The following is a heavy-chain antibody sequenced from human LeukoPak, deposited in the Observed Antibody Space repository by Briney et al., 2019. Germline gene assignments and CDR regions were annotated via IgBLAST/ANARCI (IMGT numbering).Heavy chain of an antibody. CDR2: IVVGSGNT. V-gene: IGHV1-58*01. CDR1: GFTFTSSS. J-gene: IGHJ3*02. Sequence: SVKVSCKASGFTFTSSSVQWVRQARGQRLEWIGWIVVGSGNTNYAQKFQERVTITRDMSTSTAYMELSSLRSEDTAVYYCAARPIVVVPDAFDIWGQGTMVTVSS. D-gene: IGHD3-22*01. CDR3: AARPIVVVPDAFDI.